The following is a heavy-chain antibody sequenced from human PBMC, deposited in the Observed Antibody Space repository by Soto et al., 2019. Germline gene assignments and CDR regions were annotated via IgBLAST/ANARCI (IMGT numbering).Heavy chain of an antibody. CDR1: GGSISSGGYS. V-gene: IGHV4-30-2*01. J-gene: IGHJ5*02. Sequence: QLQLQESGSGLVKPSQTLSLTCAVSGGSISSGGYSWRWIRQPPGKGLEWIGYIYHSGSTYYNRSLKGRVTISVDRSKNQFSLKLSSVAAADTAVYYCAREKARTGDRNNWFDPWGQGTLVTVSS. CDR2: IYHSGST. CDR3: AREKARTGDRNNWFDP. D-gene: IGHD4-17*01.